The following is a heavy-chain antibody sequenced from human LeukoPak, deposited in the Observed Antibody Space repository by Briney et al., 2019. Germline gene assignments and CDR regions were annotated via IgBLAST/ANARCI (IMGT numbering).Heavy chain of an antibody. Sequence: SQTLSLTCTVSGYSISNGYYWGWIRQPPGKGLEWVGSIYHRGSTYYNPSLRSRVTISLDRSKKKFSLKLTSVTAADTAVYFCARGAEYYAIWRGYAGYSDYWGQGISVTVSS. CDR2: IYHRGST. J-gene: IGHJ4*02. D-gene: IGHD3-3*01. CDR1: GYSISNGYY. CDR3: ARGAEYYAIWRGYAGYSDY. V-gene: IGHV4-38-2*02.